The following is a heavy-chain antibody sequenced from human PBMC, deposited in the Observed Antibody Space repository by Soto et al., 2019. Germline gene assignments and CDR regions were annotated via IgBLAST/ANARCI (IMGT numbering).Heavy chain of an antibody. D-gene: IGHD3-3*01. CDR3: VRWGLRFLEWSRRNYYYYGMDV. CDR2: INHSGST. Sequence: PSETLSLTCAVYGGSFSGYYWSWIRQPPGKGLEWIGEINHSGSTNYNPSLKSRVTISVDTSKNQFSLKLSSVTAADTAVYYCVRWGLRFLEWSRRNYYYYGMDVWGQGSTVTVSS. CDR1: GGSFSGYY. J-gene: IGHJ6*02. V-gene: IGHV4-34*01.